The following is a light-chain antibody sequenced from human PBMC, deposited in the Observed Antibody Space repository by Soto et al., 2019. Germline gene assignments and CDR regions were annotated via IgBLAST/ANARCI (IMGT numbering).Light chain of an antibody. V-gene: IGKV3-20*01. CDR2: GAS. CDR3: QQYGSSPS. J-gene: IGKJ2*01. CDR1: QSVSSSY. Sequence: EIVLTQSPGTLSLSPGERATLSCRASQSVSSSYLGWYQQKPGQAPRLLIYGASSRATGIPDRFSGSGSGTDFTLTISRLEPEDFAVYYRQQYGSSPSFGQGTKLEIK.